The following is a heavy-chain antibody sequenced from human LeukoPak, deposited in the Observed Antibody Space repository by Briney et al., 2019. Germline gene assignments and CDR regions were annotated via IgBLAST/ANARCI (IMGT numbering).Heavy chain of an antibody. D-gene: IGHD3-16*01. V-gene: IGHV4-59*01. CDR2: IYYSGST. CDR1: GGSISSYY. J-gene: IGHJ6*02. Sequence: SETLSLTCTVSGGSISSYYWSWIRQPPGKGLEWIGYIYYSGSTNYNPSRKSRVTISVDTSKNQFSLKLSSVTAADTAVYYCARVGAVKEYYYGMDVWGQGTTVTVSS. CDR3: ARVGAVKEYYYGMDV.